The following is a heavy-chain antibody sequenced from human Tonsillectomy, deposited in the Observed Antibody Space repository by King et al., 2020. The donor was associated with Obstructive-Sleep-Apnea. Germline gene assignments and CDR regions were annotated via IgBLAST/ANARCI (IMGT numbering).Heavy chain of an antibody. Sequence: VQLVQSGGGVVQPGRSLRLSCAASGFTFSSYAMHWVRQAPGKGLEWVAVISFDGGNKYYADSVKGRFTMSRDNSKNTLNLQMNSLRAEDTAVYYCARAFGDYWGDAFDIWGQGKMVSVSS. CDR3: ARAFGDYWGDAFDI. V-gene: IGHV3-30-3*01. J-gene: IGHJ3*02. CDR2: ISFDGGNK. D-gene: IGHD4-17*01. CDR1: GFTFSSYA.